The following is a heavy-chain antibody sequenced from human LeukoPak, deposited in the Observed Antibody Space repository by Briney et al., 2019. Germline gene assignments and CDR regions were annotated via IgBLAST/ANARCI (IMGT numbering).Heavy chain of an antibody. CDR3: AKGSGYSYGTIVDY. V-gene: IGHV3-9*01. D-gene: IGHD5-18*01. Sequence: PGGSLRLSCAASGFTFDDYAMHWVRQAPGKGLEWVSGISWNSGSIGYADSVKGRFTISRDNAKNSLYLQMNSLRAEDTALYYCAKGSGYSYGTIVDYWGRGTLVTVSS. CDR2: ISWNSGSI. J-gene: IGHJ4*02. CDR1: GFTFDDYA.